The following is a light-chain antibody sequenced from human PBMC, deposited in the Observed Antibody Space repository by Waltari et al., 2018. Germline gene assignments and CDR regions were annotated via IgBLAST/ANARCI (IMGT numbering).Light chain of an antibody. Sequence: QSVLTQPPSMSGAPGQRGTIPCTGSSSNIGAGPAVPWYQVFPGTAPKLLIYGNNNRPSGVPDRFSGSKSDTSASLAIGGLQAEDEADYYCQSFDIRLSGGVVFGGGTKVTVL. V-gene: IGLV1-40*01. CDR1: SSNIGAGPA. CDR2: GNN. J-gene: IGLJ3*02. CDR3: QSFDIRLSGGVV.